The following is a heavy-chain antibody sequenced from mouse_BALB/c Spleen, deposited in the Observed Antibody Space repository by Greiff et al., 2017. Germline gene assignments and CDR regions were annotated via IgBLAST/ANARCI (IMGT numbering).Heavy chain of an antibody. CDR1: GFTFSSYA. CDR3: ARQGAYYRYEGYAMDY. Sequence: EVQLVESGGGLVKPGGSLKLSCAASGFTFSSYAMSWVRQTPEKRLEWVASISSGGSYTYYPDSVKGRFTISRDNAKNTLYLQMSSLKSEDTAMYYCARQGAYYRYEGYAMDYWGQGTSVTVSS. CDR2: ISSGGSYT. V-gene: IGHV5-6*01. J-gene: IGHJ4*01. D-gene: IGHD2-14*01.